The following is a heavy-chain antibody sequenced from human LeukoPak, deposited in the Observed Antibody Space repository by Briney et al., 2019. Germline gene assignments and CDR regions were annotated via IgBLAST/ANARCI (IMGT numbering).Heavy chain of an antibody. CDR3: ARGNSHSFDY. D-gene: IGHD4-11*01. CDR1: GFTSSSYW. V-gene: IGHV3-74*01. CDR2: INSDGSST. J-gene: IGHJ4*02. Sequence: GGSLRLSCAASGFTSSSYWMHWVRQTPGKGPVWVSRINSDGSSTSYADSVKGRFTISRDNAKNTLYLQMNSLRAEDTAVYYCARGNSHSFDYWGKGALVTVSS.